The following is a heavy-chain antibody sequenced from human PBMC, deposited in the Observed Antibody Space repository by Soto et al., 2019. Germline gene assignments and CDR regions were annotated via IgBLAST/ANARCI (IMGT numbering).Heavy chain of an antibody. CDR1: GLTVSDNF. J-gene: IGHJ6*02. Sequence: PGGSLRLSCAASGLTVSDNFMSWVRQAPGKGLEWVSIIYSGGTTYYADSVKGRFTISRDNSKNTLYLQMDSLRAEDTAVYYCARDYCSSSGCYFYYGLDVWGQGTTVTVSS. D-gene: IGHD2-2*01. CDR3: ARDYCSSSGCYFYYGLDV. V-gene: IGHV3-66*01. CDR2: IYSGGTT.